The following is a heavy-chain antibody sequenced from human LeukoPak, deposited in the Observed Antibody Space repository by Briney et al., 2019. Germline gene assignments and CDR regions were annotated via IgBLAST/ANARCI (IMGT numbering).Heavy chain of an antibody. Sequence: PGGSLRLSCAASGFTFSSYAMHWVRQAPGKGLEWVAVISYDGSNKYYAGSVKGRFTISRDNSKNTLYLQMNSLRAEDTAVYYCARDRVGATDYFDYWGQGTLVTVSS. V-gene: IGHV3-30-3*01. J-gene: IGHJ4*02. CDR3: ARDRVGATDYFDY. CDR1: GFTFSSYA. CDR2: ISYDGSNK. D-gene: IGHD1-26*01.